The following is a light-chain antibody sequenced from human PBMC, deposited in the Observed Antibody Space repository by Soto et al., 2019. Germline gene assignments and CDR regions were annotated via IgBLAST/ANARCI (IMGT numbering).Light chain of an antibody. CDR3: SSYTSSSTLYV. V-gene: IGLV2-14*01. CDR1: SSDVGEYNY. Sequence: QSALTQPASVSGSPGQSITISCTGTSSDVGEYNYVSWYQQHPGKAPKLMIYEVSNRPSGVSNRFSGSKSGNTASLTISGLQAEDEAYYYCSSYTSSSTLYVFGTGTKLTVL. J-gene: IGLJ1*01. CDR2: EVS.